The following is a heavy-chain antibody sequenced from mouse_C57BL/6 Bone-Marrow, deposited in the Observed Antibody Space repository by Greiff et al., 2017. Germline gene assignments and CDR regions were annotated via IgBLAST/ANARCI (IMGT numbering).Heavy chain of an antibody. CDR3: ARRRSQTHWYFDV. Sequence: QVTLKVSGPGILQSSQTLSLTCSFSGFSLSTSGMGVSWIRQPSGKGLEWLAHFYWDADKRYNPSLKSRLTISKDTSRNQVFLKITSVDTADTATCDCARRRSQTHWYFDVWGTGTTVTVSS. CDR2: FYWDADK. CDR1: GFSLSTSGMG. D-gene: IGHD6-1*01. V-gene: IGHV8-12*01. J-gene: IGHJ1*03.